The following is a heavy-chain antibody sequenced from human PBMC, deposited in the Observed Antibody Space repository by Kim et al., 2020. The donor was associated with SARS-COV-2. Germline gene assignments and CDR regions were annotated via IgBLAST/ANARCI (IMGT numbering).Heavy chain of an antibody. CDR1: GGSFSGYY. Sequence: SETLSLTCAVYGGSFSGYYWSWIRQPPGKGLEWIGEINHSGSTNYNPSLKSRGTISVETSKNQFSLKLSAVTAADTAANYCARGTRQWLVRGPYCYYMDV. V-gene: IGHV4-34*01. CDR2: INHSGST. D-gene: IGHD6-19*01. CDR3: ARGTRQWLVRGPYCYYMDV. J-gene: IGHJ6*03.